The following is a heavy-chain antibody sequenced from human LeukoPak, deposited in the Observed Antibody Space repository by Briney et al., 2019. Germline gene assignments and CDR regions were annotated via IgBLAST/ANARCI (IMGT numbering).Heavy chain of an antibody. V-gene: IGHV1-69*05. CDR1: GGTFSSYA. CDR3: ARYIVGAYFDY. Sequence: ASVKVSCKASGGTFSSYAISWVRQAPGQGLEWMGRIIPIFGTANYVQKFQGRVTITTDESTSTAYMELSSLRSEDTAVYYCARYIVGAYFDYWGQGTLVTVSS. D-gene: IGHD1-26*01. CDR2: IIPIFGTA. J-gene: IGHJ4*02.